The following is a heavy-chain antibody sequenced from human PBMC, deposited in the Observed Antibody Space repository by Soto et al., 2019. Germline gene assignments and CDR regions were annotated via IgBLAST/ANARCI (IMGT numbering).Heavy chain of an antibody. CDR1: GGSISSSSYY. J-gene: IGHJ5*02. V-gene: IGHV4-39*07. D-gene: IGHD1-1*01. CDR2: IYNSGST. CDR3: ARDQLEGNWFDP. Sequence: PSETLSLTCTVSGGSISSSSYYWGWIRQPPGKGLEWIGSIYNSGSTEYNPSLKSRVTISVDKSKNQFSLKLSSVTAADTAVYYCARDQLEGNWFDPWGQGTLVTVSS.